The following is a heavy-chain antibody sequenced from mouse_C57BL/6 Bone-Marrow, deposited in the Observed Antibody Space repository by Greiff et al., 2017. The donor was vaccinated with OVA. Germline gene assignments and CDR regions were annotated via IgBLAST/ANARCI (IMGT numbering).Heavy chain of an antibody. Sequence: QVQLQQPGAELVRPGTSVKLSCKASGYTFTSYWMHWVKQRPGQGLEWIGVIDPSDSYTNYNHKFKGKATLTVDTSSSTAYMQLSSLTSEDSAVYYCARGDITTVVATKYLDVWGTGTTVTVSS. D-gene: IGHD1-1*01. J-gene: IGHJ1*03. CDR3: ARGDITTVVATKYLDV. CDR2: IDPSDSYT. CDR1: GYTFTSYW. V-gene: IGHV1-59*01.